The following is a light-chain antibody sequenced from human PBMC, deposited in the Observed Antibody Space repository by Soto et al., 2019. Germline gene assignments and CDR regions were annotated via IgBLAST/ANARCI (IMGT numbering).Light chain of an antibody. CDR2: EGS. CDR1: SSDVGSYNL. V-gene: IGLV2-23*01. J-gene: IGLJ1*01. CDR3: CSYAGSNTYV. Sequence: QSALTQPASVSGSPGQSITISCTGTSSDVGSYNLVSWYQQHPGKAPKLMIYEGSKRPSGVSNRFSGSKSGNTASLTISGRQTEDEDDYYCCSYAGSNTYVFGTGTKVTVL.